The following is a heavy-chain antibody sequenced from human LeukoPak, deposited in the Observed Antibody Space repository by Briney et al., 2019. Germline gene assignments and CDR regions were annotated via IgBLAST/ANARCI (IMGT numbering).Heavy chain of an antibody. Sequence: ASVKVSCKASGYTFTGYYMHWVRQAPGQGLEWMGWINPNSGGTNYAQKFQGRVTMTRDTSISTAYMELGRLRSDDTAVYYCAREGAKCQLLPPGYYYYGMDVWGQGTTVTVSS. V-gene: IGHV1-2*02. CDR3: AREGAKCQLLPPGYYYYGMDV. CDR2: INPNSGGT. CDR1: GYTFTGYY. D-gene: IGHD2-2*01. J-gene: IGHJ6*02.